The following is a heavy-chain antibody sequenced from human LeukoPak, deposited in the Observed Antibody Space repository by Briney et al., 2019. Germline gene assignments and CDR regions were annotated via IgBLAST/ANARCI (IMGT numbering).Heavy chain of an antibody. CDR2: INPNSGGT. CDR1: GHTLTGYY. CDR3: VRVVIRDIQTGYYYYSGY. V-gene: IGHV1-2*02. J-gene: IGHJ4*02. D-gene: IGHD3-9*01. Sequence: ASVKVSCRASGHTLTGYYMHWVRQAPGQGLEWMGWINPNSGGTNYAQKFQGRVTMTRDTSISTAYMELSRLRSDDTAVYYCVRVVIRDIQTGYYYYSGYWAQGTLVTVSS.